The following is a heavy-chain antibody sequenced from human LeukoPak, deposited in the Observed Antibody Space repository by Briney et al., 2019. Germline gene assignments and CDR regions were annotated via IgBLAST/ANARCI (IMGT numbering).Heavy chain of an antibody. J-gene: IGHJ5*02. CDR1: GYTFTGYY. CDR2: INPNSGGT. CDR3: ARDTKEYDFWSHIPSGWFDP. Sequence: GASVKVSCKASGYTFTGYYMHWVRQAPGQGLEWMGWINPNSGGTNYAQKFQGRVTMTRDTSISTAYMELSRLRSDDTAVYYCARDTKEYDFWSHIPSGWFDPWGQGTLVTVSS. V-gene: IGHV1-2*02. D-gene: IGHD3-3*01.